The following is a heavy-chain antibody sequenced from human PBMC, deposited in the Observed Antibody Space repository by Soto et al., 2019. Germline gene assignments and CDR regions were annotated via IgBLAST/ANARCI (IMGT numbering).Heavy chain of an antibody. CDR1: GFTFSSYE. Sequence: GGSLRLSCAASGFTFSSYEMNWVRQAPGKGLEWVSYISSSGSTIYYADSVKGRFTISRDNAKNSLYLQMNSLRAEDTAVYYCARDKKDSSGWREYYYGMDVWGQGTTVTVSS. D-gene: IGHD6-19*01. V-gene: IGHV3-48*03. J-gene: IGHJ6*02. CDR3: ARDKKDSSGWREYYYGMDV. CDR2: ISSSGSTI.